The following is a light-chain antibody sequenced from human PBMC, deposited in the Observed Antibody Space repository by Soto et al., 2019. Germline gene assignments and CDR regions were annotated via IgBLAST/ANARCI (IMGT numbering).Light chain of an antibody. CDR3: QQRSNWPPTWT. CDR1: QSVSTY. V-gene: IGKV3-11*01. CDR2: DAS. Sequence: EFVLTQSPATLSLSPGERATLSCRASQSVSTYLAWYQQKPGQAPRLLIYDASKRATGIPARFSGSGSGTDFTLTITSLEPEDFGVYYCQQRSNWPPTWTFGQGTKVDIK. J-gene: IGKJ1*01.